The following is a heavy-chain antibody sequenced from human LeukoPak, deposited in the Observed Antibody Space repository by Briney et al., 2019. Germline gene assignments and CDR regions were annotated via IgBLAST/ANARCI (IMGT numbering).Heavy chain of an antibody. J-gene: IGHJ6*03. CDR1: GGTFSSYA. D-gene: IGHD6-13*01. Sequence: ASVKASCKASGGTFSSYAISWVRQAPGQGLEWMGGIIPIFGTANYAQKFQGRVTITADESTSTAYMELSSLRSEDTAVYYCARSIAAAGRPSPMDVWGKGTTVTVSS. CDR3: ARSIAAAGRPSPMDV. CDR2: IIPIFGTA. V-gene: IGHV1-69*13.